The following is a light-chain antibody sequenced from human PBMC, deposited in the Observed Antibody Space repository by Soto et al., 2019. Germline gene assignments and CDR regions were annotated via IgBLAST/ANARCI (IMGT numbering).Light chain of an antibody. CDR2: GAS. J-gene: IGKJ4*01. Sequence: DIQMTQSPSSVPASVGDRVTITCRASQPINSLLAWYQQKPGKASKLLIYGASNLQSGVPSRFSGSGSGTDFTLTIRSLQPDDLSPYYCQHASSFPHTFGGGTKGEI. CDR3: QHASSFPHT. V-gene: IGKV1-12*01. CDR1: QPINSL.